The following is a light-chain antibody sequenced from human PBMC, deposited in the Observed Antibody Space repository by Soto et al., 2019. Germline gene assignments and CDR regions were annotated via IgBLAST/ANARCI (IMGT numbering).Light chain of an antibody. CDR1: QSLVYGDGNTY. Sequence: DVVMTQSPLSLSVTLGQPASISCRSSQSLVYGDGNTYLHWFQQRPGQPPRRLIYRVSNRDSGVPDRFSGSGSGTDFTLKISRVEAEDVGVYYCMQGTHWPPWTFGQGTKVEIK. J-gene: IGKJ1*01. CDR2: RVS. CDR3: MQGTHWPPWT. V-gene: IGKV2-30*01.